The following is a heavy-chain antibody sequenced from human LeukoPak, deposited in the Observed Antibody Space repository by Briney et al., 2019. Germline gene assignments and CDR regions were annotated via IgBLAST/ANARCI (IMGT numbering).Heavy chain of an antibody. CDR3: AQMHHSSAFVPDY. V-gene: IGHV3-30*02. J-gene: IGHJ4*02. D-gene: IGHD3-22*01. CDR1: GFTFSSYG. CDR2: IRYDGSNK. Sequence: GGSLRLSCAASGFTFSSYGMHWVRQAPGKGLEWVAFIRYDGSNKYYADSVKGRFTISRDNSKNTLFLQMNSLRADDTAVYYCAQMHHSSAFVPDYWGQGTLVTVSS.